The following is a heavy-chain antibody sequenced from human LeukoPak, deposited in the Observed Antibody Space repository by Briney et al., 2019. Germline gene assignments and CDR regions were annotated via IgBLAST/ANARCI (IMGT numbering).Heavy chain of an antibody. CDR1: GFTFSSYS. J-gene: IGHJ3*01. D-gene: IGHD3-10*01. Sequence: PGRSLRLSCTASGFTFSSYSMNWVRQAPGRGLQWVSPISSGGTYIYYADSLKGRFTISRDNTKNSLYLQMNSLRGEDAAVYYCARGDGATPPDVFDVWGQGTMVTVSS. CDR3: ARGDGATPPDVFDV. V-gene: IGHV3-21*01. CDR2: ISSGGTYI.